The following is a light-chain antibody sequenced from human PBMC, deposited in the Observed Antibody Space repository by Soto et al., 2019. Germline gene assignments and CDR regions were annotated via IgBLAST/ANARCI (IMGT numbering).Light chain of an antibody. Sequence: DVLMTQSPSSVSASVGDRLTITYRASQSINSWWLAWYQQKPERAPKLLISAASNLQSGVPSRFSGSGSGTEFTLTISSLQSEDFATYICQQADSFPWTFGQGTTVEV. J-gene: IGKJ1*01. CDR2: AAS. CDR1: QSINSW. CDR3: QQADSFPWT. V-gene: IGKV1D-12*01.